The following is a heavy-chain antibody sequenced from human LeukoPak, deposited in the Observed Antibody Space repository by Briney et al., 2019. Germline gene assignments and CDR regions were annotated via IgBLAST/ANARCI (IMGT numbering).Heavy chain of an antibody. CDR3: ARVGVVWDYGDY. CDR2: IIPIFGTA. V-gene: IGHV1-69*05. Sequence: SVKVSCKASGGTFSSYAISWVRQAPGQGLEWMGGIIPIFGTANYAQKFQGRVTITTDESTSTAYMELSSLRSEDTAVYYCARVGVVWDYGDYWGQGTLVTVSS. J-gene: IGHJ4*02. CDR1: GGTFSSYA. D-gene: IGHD3-16*01.